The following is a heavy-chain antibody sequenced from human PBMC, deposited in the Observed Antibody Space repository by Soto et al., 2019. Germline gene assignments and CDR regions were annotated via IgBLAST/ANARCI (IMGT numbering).Heavy chain of an antibody. J-gene: IGHJ5*02. Sequence: EVQLLESGGGLVQPGGSLRLSCVASGFTFSDYGMSWVRQAPEKGLEWLSGISGSGDATYYVDSVKGRFTISRDDSRNTLYLQMSALSRKVSAIYSCTNDQTTMYALNGCEPRGQGTLVTVSS. CDR1: GFTFSDYG. CDR3: TNDQTTMYALNGCEP. D-gene: IGHD1-1*01. V-gene: IGHV3-23*01. CDR2: ISGSGDAT.